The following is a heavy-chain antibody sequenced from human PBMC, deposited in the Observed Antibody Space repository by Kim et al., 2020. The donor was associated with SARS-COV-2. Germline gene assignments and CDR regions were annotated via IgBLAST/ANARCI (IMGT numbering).Heavy chain of an antibody. J-gene: IGHJ4*02. D-gene: IGHD2-15*01. Sequence: NYKPSLKVRVTISVDTSKNQFSLKLSSVTAADTAVYYCARDQGILSSFDYWGQGTLVTVSS. CDR3: ARDQGILSSFDY. V-gene: IGHV4-59*01.